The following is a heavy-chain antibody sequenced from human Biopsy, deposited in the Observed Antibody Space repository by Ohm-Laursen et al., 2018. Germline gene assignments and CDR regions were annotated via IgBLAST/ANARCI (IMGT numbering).Heavy chain of an antibody. CDR1: GSTFSDYD. CDR2: VSLSYTAI. CDR3: ARNVRLEMTDHSGVTTYSRCFAMDA. D-gene: IGHD1-1*01. J-gene: IGHJ6*02. V-gene: IGHV3-11*01. Sequence: SLSLSFTGSGSTFSDYDFCWVCIVPGPGMGWLGLVSLSYTAINYSNSARSGYFISRDDAKNSVSLEMSTLRADDTALYFCARNVRLEMTDHSGVTTYSRCFAMDAWGRGTTVTVSS.